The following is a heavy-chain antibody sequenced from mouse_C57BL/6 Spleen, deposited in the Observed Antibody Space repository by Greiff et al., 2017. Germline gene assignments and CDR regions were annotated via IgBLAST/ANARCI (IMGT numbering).Heavy chain of an antibody. J-gene: IGHJ1*03. CDR2: ISNLAYSI. Sequence: EVKLVESGGGLVQPGGSLKLSCAASGFTFSDYGMAWVRQAPRKGPEWVAFISNLAYSIYYADTVTGRFTISRENAKNTLYLEMSSLRSEDTAMYYCARHDGNWYFDVWGTGTTVTVSS. V-gene: IGHV5-15*04. D-gene: IGHD2-3*01. CDR1: GFTFSDYG. CDR3: ARHDGNWYFDV.